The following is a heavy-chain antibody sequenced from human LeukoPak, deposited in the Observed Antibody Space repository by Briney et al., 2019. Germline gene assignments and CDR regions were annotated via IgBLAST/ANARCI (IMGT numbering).Heavy chain of an antibody. J-gene: IGHJ4*02. CDR1: GGSINGYY. CDR2: IYFSGST. Sequence: PSETPSLTCTVSGGSINGYYWSWIRQPPGKGLEWIGYIYFSGSTNYNPSLKSRVTISIDTSKNQFSLKLSSVTAADTAVYYCARHEAVAGSNFDYWGQGTLVTVSS. D-gene: IGHD6-19*01. CDR3: ARHEAVAGSNFDY. V-gene: IGHV4-59*08.